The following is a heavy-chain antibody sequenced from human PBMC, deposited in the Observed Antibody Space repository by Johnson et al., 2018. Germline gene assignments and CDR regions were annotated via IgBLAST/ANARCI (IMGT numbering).Heavy chain of an antibody. D-gene: IGHD3-22*01. CDR3: TRYSITAIVW. Sequence: VQLVESGGGLVKPGRTLRLPCAASGFSFGDYAMSWFRQASEKVLAWVGFIRRKAYGGTTEYAASVTGRFSISRDDSKSLAYLQLNSLETEDTAVYYCTRYSITAIVWRGQGTLVTVSS. V-gene: IGHV3-49*05. CDR2: IRRKAYGGTT. CDR1: GFSFGDYA. J-gene: IGHJ1*01.